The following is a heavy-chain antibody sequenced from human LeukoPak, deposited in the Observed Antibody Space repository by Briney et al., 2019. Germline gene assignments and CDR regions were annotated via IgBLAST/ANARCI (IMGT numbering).Heavy chain of an antibody. Sequence: ASVKVSCKASGYTFTSYYMHWVRQAPGQGLEWKGIINPSGGSTSYAQKFQGRVTMTRDTSMSTVYMELSSLRSEDTAVYYCAREEGGYCSSTSCPNWFDPWGQGTLVTVS. D-gene: IGHD2-2*03. V-gene: IGHV1-46*01. CDR2: INPSGGST. J-gene: IGHJ5*02. CDR3: AREEGGYCSSTSCPNWFDP. CDR1: GYTFTSYY.